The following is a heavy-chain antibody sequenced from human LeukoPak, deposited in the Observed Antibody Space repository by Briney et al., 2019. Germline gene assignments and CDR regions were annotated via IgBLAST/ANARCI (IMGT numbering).Heavy chain of an antibody. Sequence: SQTLSLTCTVSGGSISSGSYYWSWIRQPAGKGLEWIGRIYTSGSTHYNPSLKSRVTISVDTSKNQFSLKLSSVTAADTAVYYCARDRPGYDILTGYFQEVDWFDPWGQGTLVTVSS. V-gene: IGHV4-61*02. J-gene: IGHJ5*02. D-gene: IGHD3-9*01. CDR3: ARDRPGYDILTGYFQEVDWFDP. CDR1: GGSISSGSYY. CDR2: IYTSGST.